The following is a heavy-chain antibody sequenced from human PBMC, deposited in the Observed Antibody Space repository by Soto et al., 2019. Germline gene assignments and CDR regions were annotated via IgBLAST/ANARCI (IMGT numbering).Heavy chain of an antibody. D-gene: IGHD6-13*01. J-gene: IGHJ4*02. V-gene: IGHV2-5*02. Sequence: IYWDDDKRYSPSLKSRLTITQDPSKNQVVLTMTNMDPVDTATYYCAPLYSSSWVFDYWGQGTLVTVSS. CDR2: IYWDDDK. CDR3: APLYSSSWVFDY.